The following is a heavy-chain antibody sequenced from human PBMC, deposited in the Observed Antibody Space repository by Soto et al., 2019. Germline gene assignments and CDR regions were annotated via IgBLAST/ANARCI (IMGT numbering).Heavy chain of an antibody. V-gene: IGHV3-30*18. Sequence: QVQLVESGGGVVQPGRSLRLSCAASGFSFSRYGIHWVRQAPGKGLEWVAVISYDESTTSYADSVKGCFTISRHNSKNTLFLQLNTLRPEDTAVYYCSKAMIGSYDSDAFDVWGQGTMVTVSS. D-gene: IGHD3-22*01. CDR1: GFSFSRYG. CDR2: ISYDESTT. CDR3: SKAMIGSYDSDAFDV. J-gene: IGHJ3*01.